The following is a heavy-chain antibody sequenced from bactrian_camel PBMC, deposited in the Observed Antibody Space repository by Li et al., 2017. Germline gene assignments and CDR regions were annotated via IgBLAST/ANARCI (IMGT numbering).Heavy chain of an antibody. Sequence: VQLVESGGGLVQPGGSLRLSCAASGFTFSTYGMSWVRQAPGKGLEWVSGIYGDGTNTYYADSQKGRFTISRDDGENTVYLQMNSLKPEDTAVYYCVRDLTWYSYDDNYWGQGTQVTVS. V-gene: IGHV3S7*01. D-gene: IGHD6*01. CDR3: VRDLTWYSYDDNY. CDR1: GFTFSTYG. J-gene: IGHJ4*01. CDR2: IYGDGTNT.